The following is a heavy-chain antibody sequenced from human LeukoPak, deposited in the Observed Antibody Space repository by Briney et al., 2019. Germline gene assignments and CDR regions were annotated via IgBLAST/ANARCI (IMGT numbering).Heavy chain of an antibody. CDR3: ARAPVDYYYYGMDV. CDR2: MNPNSGNT. V-gene: IGHV1-8*01. CDR1: GYTFTSYD. J-gene: IGHJ6*02. Sequence: ASVKVSCKASGYTFTSYDINWVRQATGRGLEWMGWMNPNSGNTGYAQKFQGRVTMTRNTSISTAYMELSSLRSEDTAVYYCARAPVDYYYYGMDVWGQGTTVTVSS.